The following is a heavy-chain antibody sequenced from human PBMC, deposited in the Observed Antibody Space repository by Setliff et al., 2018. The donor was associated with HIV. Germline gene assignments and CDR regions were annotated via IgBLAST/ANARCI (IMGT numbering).Heavy chain of an antibody. D-gene: IGHD3-10*01. Sequence: GESLKISCKGSGYSFTSYWIGWVRQMPGEGLEWMGIIYPGDSDTRYSPSFQGQVTISADRSITTAYVQWSSLKASDTAMYYCARHGQYGSGSYYNRPFDFWGQGTLVTVSS. J-gene: IGHJ4*02. CDR3: ARHGQYGSGSYYNRPFDF. CDR1: GYSFTSYW. CDR2: IYPGDSDT. V-gene: IGHV5-51*01.